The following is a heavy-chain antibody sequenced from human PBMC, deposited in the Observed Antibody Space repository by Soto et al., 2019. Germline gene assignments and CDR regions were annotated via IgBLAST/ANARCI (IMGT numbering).Heavy chain of an antibody. CDR2: IYYNDDR. CDR1: GFSLTTAGVA. CDR3: AHSDGGYEIIYFDF. Sequence: SGPTLVNPTQTLTLTWTFSGFSLTTAGVAVGWIRQTPGGALEWLTLIYYNDDRRFSPSLKTRLTITGDTSKNQVVLSLTNVDPGDTATYFCAHSDGGYEIIYFDFWGQGIPVTVSS. V-gene: IGHV2-5*01. J-gene: IGHJ4*02. D-gene: IGHD5-12*01.